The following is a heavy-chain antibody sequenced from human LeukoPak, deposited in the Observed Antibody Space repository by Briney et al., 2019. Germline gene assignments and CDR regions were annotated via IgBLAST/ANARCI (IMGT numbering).Heavy chain of an antibody. V-gene: IGHV3-7*01. D-gene: IGHD3-3*01. J-gene: IGHJ3*02. Sequence: PGGSLRLSCAASGFTFSSYWMSWVRQAPGKGLEWVANIKQDGSEKYYVDSVKGRFTISRDNAENSLYLQMNSLRAEDTAVYYCARRAGVVSPRDAFDIWGQGTMVTVSS. CDR1: GFTFSSYW. CDR2: IKQDGSEK. CDR3: ARRAGVVSPRDAFDI.